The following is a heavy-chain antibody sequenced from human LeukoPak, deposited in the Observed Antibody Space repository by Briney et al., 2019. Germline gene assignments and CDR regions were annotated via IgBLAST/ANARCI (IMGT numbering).Heavy chain of an antibody. D-gene: IGHD6-6*01. Sequence: ASVKVSCEASGGTFSSYAISWVRQAPGQGLEWMGGIIPIFGTANYAQKFQGRVTITADESTSTAYMELSSLRSEDTAVYYCARGVGPARYYYGMDVWGQGTTVTVSS. CDR3: ARGVGPARYYYGMDV. CDR2: IIPIFGTA. V-gene: IGHV1-69*13. J-gene: IGHJ6*02. CDR1: GGTFSSYA.